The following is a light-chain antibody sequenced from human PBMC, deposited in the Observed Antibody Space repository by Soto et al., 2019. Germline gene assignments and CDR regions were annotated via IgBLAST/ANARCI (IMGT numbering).Light chain of an antibody. V-gene: IGLV2-14*01. Sequence: SALTQPASLSGSPGQSITISCTGTSSDIGAYDYVSWFQQHPGKAPKLMISEVNNRPSGVSNRFSGPKTGNTASLTISGLQAEDEADYYCFSHRSGDSHVFGTGTKVTVL. CDR2: EVN. J-gene: IGLJ1*01. CDR1: SSDIGAYDY. CDR3: FSHRSGDSHV.